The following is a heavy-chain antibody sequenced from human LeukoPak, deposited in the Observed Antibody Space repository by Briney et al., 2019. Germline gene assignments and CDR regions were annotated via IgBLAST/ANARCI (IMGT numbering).Heavy chain of an antibody. J-gene: IGHJ4*02. CDR3: ARDRDSAGYYDFWSGYYTRTSPFDY. Sequence: PGGSLRLSCAASGFTFSSYWMSWVRQAPGKGLEWVANIKQDGSEKYYVDSVKGRFTISRDNAKNSLYLQMNSLRAEDTAVYYCARDRDSAGYYDFWSGYYTRTSPFDYWGQGTLVTVSS. CDR2: IKQDGSEK. D-gene: IGHD3-3*01. CDR1: GFTFSSYW. V-gene: IGHV3-7*01.